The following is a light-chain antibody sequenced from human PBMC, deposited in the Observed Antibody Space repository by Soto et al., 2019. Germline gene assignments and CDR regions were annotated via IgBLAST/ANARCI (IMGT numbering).Light chain of an antibody. J-gene: IGKJ4*01. CDR2: WAS. V-gene: IGKV4-1*01. CDR3: QQYYSTSLT. Sequence: DIVMTQYQNSLAVSLGERAPIKCRSGQCVFYSSNSTNYLGWYQQRSGQPPKLLISWASTRVSGVPDRFSGSGSGTDFPLTICSLQAEDGAVYYCQQYYSTSLTSGGGTKADVK. CDR1: QCVFYSSNSTNY.